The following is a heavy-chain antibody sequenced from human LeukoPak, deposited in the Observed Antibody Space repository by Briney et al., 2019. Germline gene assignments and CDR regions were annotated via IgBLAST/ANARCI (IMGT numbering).Heavy chain of an antibody. CDR2: IYYSGST. J-gene: IGHJ4*02. V-gene: IGHV4-39*01. CDR1: GGSISSGSYY. D-gene: IGHD5-24*01. Sequence: SETLSLTCTVSGGSISSGSYYWSWIRQPPGKGLEWIGSIYYSGSTYYNPSLKSRVTISVDTSKNQFSLKLSSVTAADTAVYYCARHEGDGSSDFDYWGQGTLVTVSS. CDR3: ARHEGDGSSDFDY.